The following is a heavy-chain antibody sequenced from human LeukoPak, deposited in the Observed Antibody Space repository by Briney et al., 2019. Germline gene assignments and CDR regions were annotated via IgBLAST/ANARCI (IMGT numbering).Heavy chain of an antibody. CDR2: ISGNNDNP. CDR1: GYTFSNFG. CDR3: ARDGTSTDDY. Sequence: ASVKVSCNASGYTFSNFGINWVRQAPGQRLERMGWISGNNDNPNYGQKFQGRFTVTTDSSTNTAYMELRNLRFDDTAVYYCARDGTSTDDYWGQGTLVSVSS. D-gene: IGHD2-2*01. V-gene: IGHV1-18*01. J-gene: IGHJ4*02.